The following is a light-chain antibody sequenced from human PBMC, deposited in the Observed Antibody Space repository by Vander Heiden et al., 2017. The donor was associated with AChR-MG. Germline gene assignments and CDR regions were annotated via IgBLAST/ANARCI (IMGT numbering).Light chain of an antibody. J-gene: IGKJ1*01. V-gene: IGKV1-5*03. Sequence: DIQMTQFPRTLSASVGDRVTITCRASQSVSSWLAWYQQKPGKAPKLLIYKASSLESGVPSRFSGSGSGTEVTLTISSRQPDDFATYYCQQYNSYSPWTFGQGTKVEIK. CDR3: QQYNSYSPWT. CDR2: KAS. CDR1: QSVSSW.